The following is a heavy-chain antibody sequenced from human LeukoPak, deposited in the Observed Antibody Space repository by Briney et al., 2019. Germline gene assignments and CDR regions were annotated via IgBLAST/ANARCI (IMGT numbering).Heavy chain of an antibody. Sequence: GGSLRLSCAASVFTFNNYAMNWVRQAPGKGLEWVSVISGSGGTTYYADSVKGRFTISRDSSKNTLYLQMNSLRAEDTDVYYCAKVSGGGLYYDGMDVWGQGTTVTVSS. CDR2: ISGSGGTT. CDR3: AKVSGGGLYYDGMDV. D-gene: IGHD1-14*01. CDR1: VFTFNNYA. V-gene: IGHV3-23*01. J-gene: IGHJ6*02.